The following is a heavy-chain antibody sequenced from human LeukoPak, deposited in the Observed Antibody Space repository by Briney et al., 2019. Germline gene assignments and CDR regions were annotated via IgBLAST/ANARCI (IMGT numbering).Heavy chain of an antibody. CDR3: ASSTSFRPPRKYYYYMDV. J-gene: IGHJ6*03. CDR1: GGSISSYY. CDR2: INHSGST. Sequence: SETLSLTCTVSGGSISSYYWSWIRQPPGKGLEWIGEINHSGSTNYNPSLKSRVTISVDTSKNQFSLKLSSVTAADTAVYYCASSTSFRPPRKYYYYMDVWGKGTTVTVSS. D-gene: IGHD2-2*01. V-gene: IGHV4-34*01.